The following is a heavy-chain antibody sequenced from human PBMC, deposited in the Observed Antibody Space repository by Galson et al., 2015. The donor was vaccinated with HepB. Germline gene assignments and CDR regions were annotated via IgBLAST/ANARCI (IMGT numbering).Heavy chain of an antibody. J-gene: IGHJ4*02. Sequence: SLRLSCAASGFTFNNFGMHWVRQAPGKGLEWVAVISYDGTDKYYADSVKGRFTISRDTSKNTLFLQLNSLRVEDTAVYYCAKSIVLRIYGAFDYWGQGTLVTVSS. CDR2: ISYDGTDK. CDR1: GFTFNNFG. CDR3: AKSIVLRIYGAFDY. D-gene: IGHD4-17*01. V-gene: IGHV3-30*18.